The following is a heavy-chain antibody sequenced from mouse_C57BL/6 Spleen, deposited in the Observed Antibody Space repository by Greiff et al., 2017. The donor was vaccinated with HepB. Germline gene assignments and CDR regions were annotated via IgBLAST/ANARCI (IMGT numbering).Heavy chain of an antibody. Sequence: VQLQESGAELVRPGASVTLSCKASGYTFTDYEMHWVKQTPVHGLEWIGAIDPETGGTAYNQKFKGKAILTADKSSSTAYMELRSLTSEDSAVYYCTRGGSSYGSYFDYWGQGTTLTVSS. CDR3: TRGGSSYGSYFDY. V-gene: IGHV1-15*01. D-gene: IGHD1-1*01. CDR1: GYTFTDYE. CDR2: IDPETGGT. J-gene: IGHJ2*01.